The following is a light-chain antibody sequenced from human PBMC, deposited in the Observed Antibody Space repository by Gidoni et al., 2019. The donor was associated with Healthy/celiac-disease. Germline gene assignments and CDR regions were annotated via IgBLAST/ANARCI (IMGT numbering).Light chain of an antibody. CDR2: RNN. Sequence: QSVLTQPPPVSGTPGQRVTIPCSGSSSNIGSNYAYWYQQLPGTAPKLLIYRNNQRPSGVPDRFSGSKSGTSASLAISGLRSADEADYYCAAWDDSLSSHVVFGGGTKLTVL. J-gene: IGLJ2*01. CDR1: SSNIGSNY. CDR3: AAWDDSLSSHVV. V-gene: IGLV1-47*01.